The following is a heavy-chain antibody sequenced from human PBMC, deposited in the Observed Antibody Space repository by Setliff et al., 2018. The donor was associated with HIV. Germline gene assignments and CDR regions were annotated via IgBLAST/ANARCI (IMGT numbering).Heavy chain of an antibody. CDR2: IRFDGSNK. V-gene: IGHV3-30*02. J-gene: IGHJ4*02. D-gene: IGHD4-4*01. CDR3: AKTQTVITVYGPFDS. Sequence: GGSLRLSCAASGFTFSTFGLHWVRQAPGKGLEWVAFIRFDGSNKYYADSVKGRFTISRDNSKNTQYLQMNSLRAEDTAMYYCAKTQTVITVYGPFDSWGQGTPVTVSS. CDR1: GFTFSTFG.